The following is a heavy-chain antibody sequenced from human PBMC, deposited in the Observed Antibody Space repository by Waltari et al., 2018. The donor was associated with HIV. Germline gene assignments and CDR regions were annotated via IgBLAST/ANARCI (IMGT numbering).Heavy chain of an antibody. CDR2: INHSGSS. CDR1: GGSFSGYY. J-gene: IGHJ6*01. V-gene: IGHV4-34*01. D-gene: IGHD4-17*01. CDR3: ARDSVPSFDYGDYYYYGMDV. Sequence: QVQLQQWGAGLLRPSETLSLTCAVYGGSFSGYYWSWIRQPPGKGREGIGEINHSGSSTYNPSRKKRVTISVDTSNNQFSLRLRSVTAADTAVYYCARDSVPSFDYGDYYYYGMDVWSQGTTVTVSS.